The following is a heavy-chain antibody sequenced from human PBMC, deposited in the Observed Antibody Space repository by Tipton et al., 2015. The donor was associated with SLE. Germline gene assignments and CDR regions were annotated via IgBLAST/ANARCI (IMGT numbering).Heavy chain of an antibody. V-gene: IGHV3-21*03. CDR1: GFTFSSDN. CDR2: ISSSSTYI. J-gene: IGHJ3*02. CDR3: ARASLPRAFDI. Sequence: SLRLSCAASGFTFSSDNMNWVRQAPGKGLEWVSSISSSSTYIYYADSVKGRFTISRDNANNSLSLQMNSLRDDDTAIYYCARASLPRAFDIWGQGTLVTVSS.